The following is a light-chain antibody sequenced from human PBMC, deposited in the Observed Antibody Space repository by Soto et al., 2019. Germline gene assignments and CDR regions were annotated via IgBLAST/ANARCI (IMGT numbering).Light chain of an antibody. J-gene: IGKJ1*01. CDR3: QERGVWTS. V-gene: IGKV3-11*01. CDR2: DAS. Sequence: IVLTQSPVTLALSPGESAALSCRASQSVSTSLAWYQHKPGQAPRLFIYDASRRAPGIPARFTGSGSGTDFTLTISSLEPEDIAVYYCQERGVWTSFGQGTKVEIK. CDR1: QSVSTS.